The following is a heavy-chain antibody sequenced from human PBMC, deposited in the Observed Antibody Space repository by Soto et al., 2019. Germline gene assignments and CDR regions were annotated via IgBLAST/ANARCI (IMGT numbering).Heavy chain of an antibody. D-gene: IGHD5-18*01. CDR1: RDTFSTSG. Sequence: QAQLVQSGAEVKKPGSSVKVSCKASRDTFSTSGFSWVRQAPGQGLEWMGGIIPIFGTANYAQNFQGRVTITADESTGTVYMDLSSLRSEDTAVCYCARSGYSYGPNFDWGQGTLVTVSS. J-gene: IGHJ4*02. V-gene: IGHV1-69*01. CDR2: IIPIFGTA. CDR3: ARSGYSYGPNFD.